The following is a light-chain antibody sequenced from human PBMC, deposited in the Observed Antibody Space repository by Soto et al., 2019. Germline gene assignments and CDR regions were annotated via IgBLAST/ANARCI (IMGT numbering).Light chain of an antibody. Sequence: EIVLTQSPDTLSLSPGERATLSCRASQSVSSSSLTWYQQKPGQAPRFLIYGASNRAIGIPARFSGSGSETDLTVASIRLEPEDFAVYYWQQYGDSSYTFVRGTKVEMK. J-gene: IGKJ2*01. CDR2: GAS. V-gene: IGKV3-20*01. CDR1: QSVSSSS. CDR3: QQYGDSSYT.